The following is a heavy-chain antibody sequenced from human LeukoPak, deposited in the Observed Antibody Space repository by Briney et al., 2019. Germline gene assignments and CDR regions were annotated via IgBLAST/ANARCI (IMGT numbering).Heavy chain of an antibody. CDR3: ARQRTMEPIDY. CDR2: IYPGDSDT. D-gene: IGHD4/OR15-4a*01. J-gene: IGHJ4*02. Sequence: GESLKISCNGSGYSFPSYWIVTVRHRSGKRLEWMGIIYPGDSDTRYSPSFQGQVTISADKSISTAYLQWSSLKASDTAMYYCARQRTMEPIDYWGQGTLVTVSS. V-gene: IGHV5-51*01. CDR1: GYSFPSYW.